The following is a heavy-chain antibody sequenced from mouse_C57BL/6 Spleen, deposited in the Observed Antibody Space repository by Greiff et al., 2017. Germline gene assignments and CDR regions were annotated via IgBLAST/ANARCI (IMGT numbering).Heavy chain of an antibody. Sequence: VQLQQSGPGLVKPSQSLSLTCSVTGYSITSGYYWNWIRQFPGNKLEWMGYISYDGSNNYNPSLKNRISITRDTSKNQFFLKLNSVTTEDTATYYCAREGEKGYFDYWGQGTTLTVSS. CDR3: AREGEKGYFDY. CDR2: ISYDGSN. J-gene: IGHJ2*01. CDR1: GYSITSGYY. V-gene: IGHV3-6*01.